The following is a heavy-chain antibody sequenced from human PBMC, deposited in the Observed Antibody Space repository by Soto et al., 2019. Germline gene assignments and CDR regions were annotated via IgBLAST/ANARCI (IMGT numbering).Heavy chain of an antibody. J-gene: IGHJ3*01. Sequence: ASVKVSCKASGYTFTTYGISWVRQAPGQGLEWMGWISVYNGNTKYAKKFQGRVTMTTDTSTNTAYMDLRSLRSDDTAVYYCVRAKIRSYHYYDPHAFDLWGQGTMVTVSS. CDR3: VRAKIRSYHYYDPHAFDL. CDR2: ISVYNGNT. D-gene: IGHD3-16*02. V-gene: IGHV1-18*04. CDR1: GYTFTTYG.